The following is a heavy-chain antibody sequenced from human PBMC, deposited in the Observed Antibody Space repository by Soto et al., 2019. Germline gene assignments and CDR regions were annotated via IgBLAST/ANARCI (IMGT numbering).Heavy chain of an antibody. CDR1: GFSLSTPGVG. Sequence: QITLKESGPTLVKPTQTLTLTCTFSGFSLSTPGVGVGWIRQPPGKALEWLGIIYWDDDKWYSPSLKSRLTIPRDTSQNQVSLTMTHMDPVDTATYYCAHRPLPYRYYFDYWGQGTLVPVSS. CDR3: AHRPLPYRYYFDY. V-gene: IGHV2-5*02. CDR2: IYWDDDK. J-gene: IGHJ4*02. D-gene: IGHD4-4*01.